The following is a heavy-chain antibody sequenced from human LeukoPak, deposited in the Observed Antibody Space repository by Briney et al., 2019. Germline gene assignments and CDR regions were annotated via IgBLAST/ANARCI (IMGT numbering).Heavy chain of an antibody. CDR2: IYSGGET. CDR3: VRDYSNFVQGD. D-gene: IGHD4-11*01. CDR1: GDSISSSHYY. Sequence: PSETLSLTCTVSGDSISSSHYYWGWIHQSPGKGLEWIGSIYSGGETHYNPSLNSRVTIFLDTSKNRFSLNLISVTATDTAVYYCVRDYSNFVQGDWGQGTLVTVSS. V-gene: IGHV4-39*02. J-gene: IGHJ4*02.